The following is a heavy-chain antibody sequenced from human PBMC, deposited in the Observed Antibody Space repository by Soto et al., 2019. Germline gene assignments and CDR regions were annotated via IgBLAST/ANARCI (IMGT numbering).Heavy chain of an antibody. Sequence: GGSLRLSCAASGFTFSSYSMNWVRQAPGKGLEWVSYISSSSSTIYYADSVKGRFTISRDNAKNSLYLQMNSLRAEDTAVYYCARSPFYGDQHFDYWGQGTLVTVSS. CDR3: ARSPFYGDQHFDY. J-gene: IGHJ4*02. CDR2: ISSSSSTI. D-gene: IGHD4-17*01. V-gene: IGHV3-48*01. CDR1: GFTFSSYS.